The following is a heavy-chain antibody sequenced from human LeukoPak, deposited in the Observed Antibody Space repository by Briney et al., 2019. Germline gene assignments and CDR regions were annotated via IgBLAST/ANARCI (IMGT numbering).Heavy chain of an antibody. CDR3: ARDNTFGGFDY. CDR1: GFTVSSNY. V-gene: IGHV3-66*01. J-gene: IGHJ4*02. D-gene: IGHD3-10*01. CDR2: IYSGGST. Sequence: GGSLRLSRAASGFTVSSNYMSWVRQAPGKGLEWVSVIYSGGSTYYADSVKGRFTISRDNSKNTLYLQMNSLRAEDTAVYYCARDNTFGGFDYWGQGTLVTVSS.